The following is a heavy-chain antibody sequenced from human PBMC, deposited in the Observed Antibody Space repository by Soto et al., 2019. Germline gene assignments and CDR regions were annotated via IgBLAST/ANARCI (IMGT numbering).Heavy chain of an antibody. J-gene: IGHJ5*02. Sequence: SETLSLTCTVSGGSISSYYWSWIRQPPGKGLEWIGYIYYSGSTNYNPSLKSRVTISVDTSKNQFSLKLISVTAADTAVYYCARDQVTIFGVVPSGWFDPWGQGTLVTVSS. CDR3: ARDQVTIFGVVPSGWFDP. CDR2: IYYSGST. V-gene: IGHV4-59*01. D-gene: IGHD3-3*01. CDR1: GGSISSYY.